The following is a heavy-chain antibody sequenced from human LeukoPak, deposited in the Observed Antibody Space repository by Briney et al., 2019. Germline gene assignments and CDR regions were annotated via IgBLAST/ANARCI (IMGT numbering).Heavy chain of an antibody. V-gene: IGHV3-48*01. D-gene: IGHD3-10*01. CDR1: GFNFSIYS. CDR3: AKVPHPSGETSPHLSRYWVVEPERNYFDY. CDR2: ITRSSTTI. Sequence: GGSLRLSCAASGFNFSIYSMNWVRQAPGKGLEWVSYITRSSTTIYYADSVKSRFTISRDNSRNTLYLQMNSLRAEDTAVYYCAKVPHPSGETSPHLSRYWVVEPERNYFDYWGQGTLVTVSS. J-gene: IGHJ4*02.